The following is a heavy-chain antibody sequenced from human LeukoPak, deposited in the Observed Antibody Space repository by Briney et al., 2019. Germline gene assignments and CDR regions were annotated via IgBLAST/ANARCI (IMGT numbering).Heavy chain of an antibody. D-gene: IGHD1-26*01. CDR1: GGSISSSNW. CDR2: IYHSGST. CDR3: ARENQWEPHAFDI. V-gene: IGHV4-4*02. Sequence: PSETLSLTCAVSGGSISSSNWWSWVRQPPGKGLEWIGEIYHSGSTNYNPSLKSRVTISVDKSKNQFSLKLSSVTAADTAVYYCARENQWEPHAFDIWGQGTMVTVSS. J-gene: IGHJ3*02.